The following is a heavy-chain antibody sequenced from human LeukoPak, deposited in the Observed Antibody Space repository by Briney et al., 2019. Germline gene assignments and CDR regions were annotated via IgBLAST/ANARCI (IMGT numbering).Heavy chain of an antibody. Sequence: PGGSLRLSCAASGFTFSSYGMSWVCQAPGKGLEWVSAISGSGGSTFYADSVKGRFTISRDNSKNTLYLQMNSLRAEDTAVYYCARGGSYLSAFDIWGQGTMVTVSS. CDR2: ISGSGGST. CDR1: GFTFSSYG. D-gene: IGHD1-26*01. J-gene: IGHJ3*02. CDR3: ARGGSYLSAFDI. V-gene: IGHV3-23*01.